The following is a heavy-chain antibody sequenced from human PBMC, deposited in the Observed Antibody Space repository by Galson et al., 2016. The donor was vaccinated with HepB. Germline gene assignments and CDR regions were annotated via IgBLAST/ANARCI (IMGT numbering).Heavy chain of an antibody. CDR2: IYYRGST. Sequence: SETLSLTCTVSGDYITSYSWSWIRQPPGKGLEWIGYIYYRGSTNYNPSLKSRVTISVDTSKNPFSLKLSSVTAADTAVYYCARRTSSWYYFDYWGQGTLVTVSS. CDR1: GDYITSYS. D-gene: IGHD2-2*01. V-gene: IGHV4-59*08. CDR3: ARRTSSWYYFDY. J-gene: IGHJ4*02.